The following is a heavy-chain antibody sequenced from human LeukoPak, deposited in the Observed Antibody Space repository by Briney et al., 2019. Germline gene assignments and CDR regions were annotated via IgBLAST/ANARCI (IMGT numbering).Heavy chain of an antibody. Sequence: SETLSLTCTVSGGSISRNYWNWIRQPPGKGLEWIGYIYYTGSTKYNPSLESRVTVSVDTSKNQFSLKLSSVSAADTAVYYCARGFYDSAGYSTPFDSWGQGIRVAVSS. CDR2: IYYTGST. V-gene: IGHV4-59*01. D-gene: IGHD3-22*01. CDR3: ARGFYDSAGYSTPFDS. J-gene: IGHJ4*02. CDR1: GGSISRNY.